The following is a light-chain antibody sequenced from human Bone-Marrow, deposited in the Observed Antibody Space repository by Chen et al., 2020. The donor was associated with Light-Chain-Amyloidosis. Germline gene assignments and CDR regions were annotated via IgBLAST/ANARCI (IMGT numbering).Light chain of an antibody. CDR1: DLPTKY. CDR2: RDT. CDR3: QSADSSGTYEVI. V-gene: IGLV3-25*03. Sequence: SHALPQPTSLSVSPGQTARITCSGDDLPTKYAYWYQQKPGQAPVLVIHRDTERPSGISERFSGSSSGTTATLTISGVQAEDEADYHCQSADSSGTYEVIFGGGTKLTVL. J-gene: IGLJ2*01.